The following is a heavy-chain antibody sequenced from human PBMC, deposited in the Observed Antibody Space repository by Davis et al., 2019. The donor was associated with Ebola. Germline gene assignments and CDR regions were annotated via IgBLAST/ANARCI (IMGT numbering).Heavy chain of an antibody. CDR1: GFPFSSYS. D-gene: IGHD1-26*01. CDR2: IKQDGSEK. Sequence: GGSLRPSCPAPGFPFSSYSMNWVRQAPGKGLEWVANIKQDGSEKYYVDSVKGRFTISRDNAKNSLYLQMNSLKPEDTAVYYCARGNSGSYFWGQGTLVTVSS. J-gene: IGHJ4*02. CDR3: ARGNSGSYF. V-gene: IGHV3-7*01.